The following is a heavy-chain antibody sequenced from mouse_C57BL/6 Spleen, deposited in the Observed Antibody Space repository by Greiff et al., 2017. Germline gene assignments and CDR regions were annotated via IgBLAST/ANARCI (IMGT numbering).Heavy chain of an antibody. J-gene: IGHJ3*01. D-gene: IGHD2-3*01. CDR2: IDPSDSYT. CDR3: ARGGLLPPWFAY. Sequence: VQLQQPGAELVMPGASVKLSCKASGYTFTSYWMHWVKQRPGQGLEWIGEIDPSDSYTNYNQKFKGKSTLTVDKSSSTAYMQLSSLTSEDSAVYYCARGGLLPPWFAYWGQGTLVTVSA. CDR1: GYTFTSYW. V-gene: IGHV1-69*01.